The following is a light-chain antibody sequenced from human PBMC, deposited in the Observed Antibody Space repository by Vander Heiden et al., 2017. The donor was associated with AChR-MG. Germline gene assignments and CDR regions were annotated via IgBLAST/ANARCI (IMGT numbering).Light chain of an antibody. Sequence: IVMTPSPAAPSLSPGDRATLSCRASQSVNINLAWYQQKPGQAPRLLIYDASSRATGIPARFSGSGSGTEFTLTISSLQSEDFAVYYCQQCNNWPLTFGQGTRVEIK. CDR3: QQCNNWPLT. CDR1: QSVNIN. V-gene: IGKV3-15*01. J-gene: IGKJ5*01. CDR2: DAS.